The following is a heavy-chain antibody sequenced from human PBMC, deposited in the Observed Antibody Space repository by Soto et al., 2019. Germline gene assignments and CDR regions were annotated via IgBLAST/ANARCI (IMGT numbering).Heavy chain of an antibody. V-gene: IGHV3-30-3*01. CDR1: GFTINNYA. D-gene: IGHD3-22*01. CDR3: ARDGFLTLIVEFAY. CDR2: ISYDGDNK. J-gene: IGHJ4*02. Sequence: QVQLVESGGGVVQPGRSLRLSCAASGFTINNYAIHWVRQAPGKGLEWVAVISYDGDNKYYADSVKGRFTISRDNSQNTLYLQMNSLRVEDTAVYYCARDGFLTLIVEFAYWGQGTLVTVSS.